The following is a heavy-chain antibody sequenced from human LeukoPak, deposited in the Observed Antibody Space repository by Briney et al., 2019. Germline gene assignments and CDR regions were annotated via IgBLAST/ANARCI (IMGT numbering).Heavy chain of an antibody. Sequence: SGTLSLTCAVSGGSISSSHWWSWVRQPPGKGLEWIGEFYHSGSTNYNPSLESRVTISVDMPKNEFSLKLNSVTAADTAVYYCASLRDYSGSGSPRYWGQGTLVTVSS. CDR3: ASLRDYSGSGSPRY. V-gene: IGHV4-4*02. J-gene: IGHJ4*02. D-gene: IGHD3-10*01. CDR2: FYHSGST. CDR1: GGSISSSHW.